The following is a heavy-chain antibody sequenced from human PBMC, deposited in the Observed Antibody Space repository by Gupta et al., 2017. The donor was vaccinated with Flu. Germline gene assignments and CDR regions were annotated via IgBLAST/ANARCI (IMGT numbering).Heavy chain of an antibody. CDR1: GFTFSSDS. D-gene: IGHD6-13*01. CDR3: ASGTSTFRRFDP. V-gene: IGHV3-21*01. CDR2: ISSSSIYI. Sequence: EVQLVESGGGLVRLGGSVRLSCAASGFTFSSDSMNWVSQAQGKGLEWVSAISSSSIYIYYADSVKGRFTISRDNAKNSLYLQMSSLRAEDTAVYYCASGTSTFRRFDPWGQGTLVTGSS. J-gene: IGHJ5*02.